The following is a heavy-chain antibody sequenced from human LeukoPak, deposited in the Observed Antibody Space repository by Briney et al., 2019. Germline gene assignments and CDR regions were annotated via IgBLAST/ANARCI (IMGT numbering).Heavy chain of an antibody. D-gene: IGHD6-19*01. V-gene: IGHV3-7*01. CDR1: GGSINGYY. CDR2: INEDGRDK. Sequence: ETLCLTCTVSGGSINGYYWSWIRQPPGKVLERLANINEDGRDKYYGDSVKGRFTISRDNAKNSLYLQVNSLRAEDTAVYYCARVRYDSGWYDYWGQGALVTVSS. J-gene: IGHJ4*02. CDR3: ARVRYDSGWYDY.